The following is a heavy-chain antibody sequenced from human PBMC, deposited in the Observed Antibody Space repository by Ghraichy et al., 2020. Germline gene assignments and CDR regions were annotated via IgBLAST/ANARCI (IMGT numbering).Heavy chain of an antibody. CDR1: GYSFTSYW. CDR3: ASYYNSNGDYRYFDL. D-gene: IGHD4-17*01. V-gene: IGHV5-51*01. Sequence: GESLNISCKGSGYSFTSYWIGWVRQMPGKGLEWMGIIYPGDSDTRYSPSFQGQVTISADKSISTAYLQWSSLKASDTAMYYCASYYNSNGDYRYFDLWGRGTLVTVSS. J-gene: IGHJ2*01. CDR2: IYPGDSDT.